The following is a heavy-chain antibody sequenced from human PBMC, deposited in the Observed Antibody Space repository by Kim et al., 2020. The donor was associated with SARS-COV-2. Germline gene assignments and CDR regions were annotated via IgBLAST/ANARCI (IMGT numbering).Heavy chain of an antibody. CDR3: ARGKFAPNY. J-gene: IGHJ4*02. CDR2: GRD. Sequence: GRDADNPPRKSHGTISVDTSKNQFSLKLSSVTAADTAVYYCARGKFAPNYWGQGTLVTVSS. V-gene: IGHV4-59*09.